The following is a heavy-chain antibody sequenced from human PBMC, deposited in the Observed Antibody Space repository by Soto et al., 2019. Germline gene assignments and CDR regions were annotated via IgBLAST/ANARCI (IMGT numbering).Heavy chain of an antibody. Sequence: DVQLVESGGGLVKPGGSLRLSCAASGFTFSGYAMNWVRQAPGKGLEWVASITSGGTYVNYADSLKGRFTISRDNANNSLYLEMNSLRAEDTGVYYCARDGRLGLDISNYYYFYALDVWGQGTTVTVSS. CDR2: ITSGGTYV. D-gene: IGHD3-3*01. V-gene: IGHV3-21*01. CDR1: GFTFSGYA. J-gene: IGHJ6*02. CDR3: ARDGRLGLDISNYYYFYALDV.